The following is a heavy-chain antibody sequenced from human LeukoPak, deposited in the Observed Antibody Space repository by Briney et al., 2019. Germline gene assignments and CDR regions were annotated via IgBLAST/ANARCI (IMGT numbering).Heavy chain of an antibody. CDR3: AKDRCSNGVGCYYYYMNV. J-gene: IGHJ6*03. V-gene: IGHV3-21*01. D-gene: IGHD2-8*01. Sequence: PGGSLRLSCAASGFTFSSYSMNWVRQAPGKGLEWVSYISSSGSYIYYADSVRGRFTISRDNAKDSLGLQMNSLRAEDTAVYYCAKDRCSNGVGCYYYYMNVWGKGTTVTISS. CDR2: ISSSGSYI. CDR1: GFTFSSYS.